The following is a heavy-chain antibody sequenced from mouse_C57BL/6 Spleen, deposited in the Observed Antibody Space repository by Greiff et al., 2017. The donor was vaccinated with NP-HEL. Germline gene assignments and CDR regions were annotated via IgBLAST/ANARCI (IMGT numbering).Heavy chain of an antibody. Sequence: VQLQQSGPGLVQPSQSLSIPCTVSGFSLTRYGVHWVRQSPGKGLEWLGVIWSGGSTDYNAAFISRLSISKDNSKSQVFFKMNRLQADDTAIYYCARDYGSSYQYFDVWGTGTTVTVSS. J-gene: IGHJ1*03. CDR2: IWSGGST. CDR1: GFSLTRYG. CDR3: ARDYGSSYQYFDV. V-gene: IGHV2-2*01. D-gene: IGHD1-1*01.